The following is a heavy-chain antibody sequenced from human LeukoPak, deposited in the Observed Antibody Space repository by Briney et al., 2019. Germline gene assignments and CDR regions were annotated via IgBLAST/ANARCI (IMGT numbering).Heavy chain of an antibody. CDR3: ARLNCSGGSCPGYYFDY. Sequence: SETLSLTCAVYGRSFSGYYWSWIRQPPGKGLEWIGEINHSGSTNYNPSLKSRVTISVDTSKNQFSLKLSSVTAADTAVYYCARLNCSGGSCPGYYFDYWGQGTLVTVSS. D-gene: IGHD2-15*01. J-gene: IGHJ4*02. CDR2: INHSGST. V-gene: IGHV4-34*01. CDR1: GRSFSGYY.